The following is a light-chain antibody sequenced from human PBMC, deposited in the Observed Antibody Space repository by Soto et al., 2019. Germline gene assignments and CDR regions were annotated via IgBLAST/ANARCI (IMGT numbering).Light chain of an antibody. CDR2: EGN. CDR3: CSYAGSSPLYV. Sequence: QSALTQPASVSGSPGQSVTTSCTASSSHIGSSNLVSWYQHHSGKAPKLIIYEGNKRPSGVSNRFSGSKSGKTASLTISGLQAEDEGTYYCCSYAGSSPLYVFGTGTKVTVL. V-gene: IGLV2-23*01. J-gene: IGLJ1*01. CDR1: SSHIGSSNL.